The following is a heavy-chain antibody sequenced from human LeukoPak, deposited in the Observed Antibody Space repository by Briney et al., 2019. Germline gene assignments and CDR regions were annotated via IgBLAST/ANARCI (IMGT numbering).Heavy chain of an antibody. CDR3: ARAGRVVVAATKYYYYYYMDV. CDR2: IRYDGSNK. Sequence: GGSLRLSCAASGFTFSSYGMHWVRQAPGKGLEWVAFIRYDGSNKYYADSVKGRFTISRDNSKDTLYLQMNSLRAEDTAVYYCARAGRVVVAATKYYYYYYMDVWGKGTTVTISS. V-gene: IGHV3-30*02. D-gene: IGHD2-15*01. CDR1: GFTFSSYG. J-gene: IGHJ6*03.